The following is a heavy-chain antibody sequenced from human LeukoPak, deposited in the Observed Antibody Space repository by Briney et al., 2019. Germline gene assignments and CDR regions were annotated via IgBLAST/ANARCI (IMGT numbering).Heavy chain of an antibody. CDR2: ISEDGDT. J-gene: IGHJ4*02. CDR1: GFTFGDFA. CDR3: ARVRTAMEIGAY. D-gene: IGHD5-18*01. Sequence: QPGGSLRLSCAASGFTFGDFAMHWVRQAPGKGLEWVSLISEDGDTYYGDSVKGRFTVSRDNSKNSLYLQMNSLRTEDTGLYYCARVRTAMEIGAYWGQGILVTVSS. V-gene: IGHV3-43*02.